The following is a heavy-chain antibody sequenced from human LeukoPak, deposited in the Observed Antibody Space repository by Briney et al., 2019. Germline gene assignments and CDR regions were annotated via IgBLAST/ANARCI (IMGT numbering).Heavy chain of an antibody. J-gene: IGHJ4*02. D-gene: IGHD6-6*01. CDR2: IIPISGTA. CDR1: GGTFSSYA. V-gene: IGHV1-69*05. CDR3: ATGLSSSSGFDY. Sequence: SVKVSCKASGGTFSSYAINWVRQAPGQGLEWMGGIIPISGTADYAQKFQGRVTITTDESTSPAYTELSSLRSEDTAIYYCATGLSSSSGFDYWGQGTLVTVSS.